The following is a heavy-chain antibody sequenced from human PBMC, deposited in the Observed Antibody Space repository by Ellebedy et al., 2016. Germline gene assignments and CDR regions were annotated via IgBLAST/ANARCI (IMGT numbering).Heavy chain of an antibody. Sequence: SETLSLTXSVSGGSINSGDYYWSWIRQPPGQGLEWLGYIYYSGTTYYNTYLKSRITISVDTSKNQFSLRLSSVTAADTAVYFCARETDFWSDSSYFDYWGQGILVTISS. V-gene: IGHV4-30-4*01. D-gene: IGHD3-3*01. CDR1: GGSINSGDYY. J-gene: IGHJ4*02. CDR2: IYYSGTT. CDR3: ARETDFWSDSSYFDY.